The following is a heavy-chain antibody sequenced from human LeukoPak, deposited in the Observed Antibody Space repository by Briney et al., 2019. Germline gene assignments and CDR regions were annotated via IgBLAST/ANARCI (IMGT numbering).Heavy chain of an antibody. CDR2: ISYDGSNK. CDR1: GFTFSSYA. J-gene: IGHJ4*02. V-gene: IGHV3-30-3*01. CDR3: AIYDYVWGSYRFSPPLFDY. D-gene: IGHD3-16*02. Sequence: PGGSLRLSCAASGFTFSSYAMHWVRQAPGKGLEWVAVISYDGSNKYYADSVKGRFTISRDNSKNTLNLQMNSLRAEDTAVYYCAIYDYVWGSYRFSPPLFDYWGQGTLVTVSS.